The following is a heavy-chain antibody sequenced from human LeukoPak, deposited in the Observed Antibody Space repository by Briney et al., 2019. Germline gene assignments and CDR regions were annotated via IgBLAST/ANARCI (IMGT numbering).Heavy chain of an antibody. J-gene: IGHJ4*02. CDR1: GGSMSYYY. Sequence: SETLSLTCTVSGGSMSYYYWTWIRQTPGKGLEWIGYKYYDGNSGNTNYNPSLESRVTISVDTSKNHVSLNLTSVTAADTAVYYCVRPESAGTKYRFDYWGQGTLVTVSS. V-gene: IGHV4-59*01. CDR3: VRPESAGTKYRFDY. CDR2: KYYDGNSGNT. D-gene: IGHD1-1*01.